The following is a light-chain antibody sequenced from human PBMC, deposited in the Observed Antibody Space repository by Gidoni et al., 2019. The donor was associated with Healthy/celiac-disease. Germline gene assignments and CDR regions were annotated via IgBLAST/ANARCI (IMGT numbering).Light chain of an antibody. CDR3: MQALQTPRT. Sequence: DIVMTQSPLSLPVTPGEPASISCSSSHILLHSNGYNYLDWFLQKPGQSPQLLIYLGSNRASGVPDRFSGSGSGTDFTLKISRVEAEDVGFYYCMQALQTPRTFGQGTKVEIK. J-gene: IGKJ1*01. CDR2: LGS. V-gene: IGKV2-28*01. CDR1: HILLHSNGYNY.